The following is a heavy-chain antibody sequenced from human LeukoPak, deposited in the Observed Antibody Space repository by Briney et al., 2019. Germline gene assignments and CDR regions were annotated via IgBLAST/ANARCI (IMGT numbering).Heavy chain of an antibody. Sequence: PGGSLRLSCAASGFTLSNYWMTWVSQAPGKGLEWVANIKQDGSEKNYVDSVKGRFTISRDNAQNSLYLQMNSLRAEDTAVYYCASTATCSFWGQATMVTVSS. CDR3: ASTATCSF. J-gene: IGHJ3*01. CDR2: IKQDGSEK. V-gene: IGHV3-7*01. CDR1: GFTLSNYW. D-gene: IGHD2-2*01.